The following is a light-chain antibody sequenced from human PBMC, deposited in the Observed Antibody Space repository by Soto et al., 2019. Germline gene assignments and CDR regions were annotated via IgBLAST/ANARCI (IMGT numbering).Light chain of an antibody. J-gene: IGLJ3*02. V-gene: IGLV1-44*01. Sequence: QAVVTQPPSASGTPGQRVTISCSGSSSNVGGNSVTWYQHLPGTAPKLLMDTNNQRPSGVPDRFSGSKSGTSASLAISGLQSEDEADYYCAAWDDNLNGWVFGGGTKLTVL. CDR2: TNN. CDR1: SSNVGGNS. CDR3: AAWDDNLNGWV.